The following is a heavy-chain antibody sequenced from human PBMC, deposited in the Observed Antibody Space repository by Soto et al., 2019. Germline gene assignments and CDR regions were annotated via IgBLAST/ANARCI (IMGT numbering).Heavy chain of an antibody. CDR2: ISSSSNYI. CDR3: ARDRGSEVFDS. Sequence: AGGSLRLSCAASGFNFNVYSMNWVRQAPGKGLEWISSISSSSNYIHYRDSVRGRFTISRDNAKNSLHLQLDSLRVEDTAVYFCARDRGSEVFDSWGQGTLVTVSS. J-gene: IGHJ5*01. CDR1: GFNFNVYS. V-gene: IGHV3-21*01. D-gene: IGHD5-12*01.